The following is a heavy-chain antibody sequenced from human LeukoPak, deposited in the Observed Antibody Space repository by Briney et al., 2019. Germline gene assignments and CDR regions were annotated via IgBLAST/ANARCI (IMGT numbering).Heavy chain of an antibody. CDR2: INPNSGGT. CDR1: GYTFTGYY. D-gene: IGHD3-22*01. V-gene: IGHV1-2*02. Sequence: GASVKVSCKASGYTFTGYYMHWVRQAPGQGLEWMGWINPNSGGTNYAQKFQGRVTMTRDTSISTAYMELSRLRSDDTAVYYCAATPYYDSEVGWSGPQYYFDYWGQGTLVTVSS. J-gene: IGHJ4*02. CDR3: AATPYYDSEVGWSGPQYYFDY.